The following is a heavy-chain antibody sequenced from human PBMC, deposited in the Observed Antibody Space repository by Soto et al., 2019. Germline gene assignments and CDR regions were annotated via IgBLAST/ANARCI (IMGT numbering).Heavy chain of an antibody. D-gene: IGHD2-2*01. CDR2: IYDSGSI. CDR1: GASISSSNFY. Sequence: SETLSLTCTVSGASISSSNFYWGWIRQPPGKGLEWIGNIYDSGSIYYNPSLKSRVTISVDTSKNQFSLKLTSVTAADTALYYCARSKYRGSRPADPWGQGTLVTVSS. J-gene: IGHJ5*02. CDR3: ARSKYRGSRPADP. V-gene: IGHV4-39*01.